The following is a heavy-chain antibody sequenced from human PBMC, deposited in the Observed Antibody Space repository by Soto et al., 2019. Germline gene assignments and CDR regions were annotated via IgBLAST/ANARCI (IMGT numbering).Heavy chain of an antibody. D-gene: IGHD3-22*01. V-gene: IGHV3-30*03. CDR1: GFTFSNYA. CDR2: VSYDGDNE. Sequence: GGSLKLSCAASGFTFSNYAMHWVRQAPGKGLEWVAIVSYDGDNEYYADSVRGRFFISRDNSRNTLNLQTSSLRHEDTAVYYCARGAYYYDSSGLSYWGQGTLVTVSS. CDR3: ARGAYYYDSSGLSY. J-gene: IGHJ4*02.